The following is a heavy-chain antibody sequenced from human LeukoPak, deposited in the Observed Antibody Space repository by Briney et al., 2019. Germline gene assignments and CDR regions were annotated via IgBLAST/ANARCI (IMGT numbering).Heavy chain of an antibody. CDR1: GGTFSSYA. V-gene: IGHV1-69*05. Sequence: SVKVSCKASGGTFSSYAISWVRQAPGQGLEWMGRIIPIFATANYPQKFQGRVTINTGESTSAAYMDLSSLRSEDTAAYYCARERLAGDAFDIWGQGTMVAVSA. J-gene: IGHJ3*02. D-gene: IGHD6-25*01. CDR3: ARERLAGDAFDI. CDR2: IIPIFATA.